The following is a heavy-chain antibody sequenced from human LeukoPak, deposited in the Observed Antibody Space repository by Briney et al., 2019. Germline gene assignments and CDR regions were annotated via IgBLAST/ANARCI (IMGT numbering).Heavy chain of an antibody. CDR3: VREYHGGYFDY. D-gene: IGHD2-2*01. Sequence: ASXXVSYKASGYTFTTYYMHWVRQAPGQGLEWMGMVDPRGGSTSYAQKFQGRVTMTRHTSTSTVNMELSSLRSEDTAVYYCVREYHGGYFDYWGQGTLVTVPS. CDR2: VDPRGGST. J-gene: IGHJ4*02. CDR1: GYTFTTYY. V-gene: IGHV1-46*01.